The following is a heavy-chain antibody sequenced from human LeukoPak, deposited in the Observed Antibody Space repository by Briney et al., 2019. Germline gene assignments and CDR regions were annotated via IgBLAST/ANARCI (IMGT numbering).Heavy chain of an antibody. D-gene: IGHD3-22*01. CDR1: GFSFSKYA. CDR3: AKSYYYESSALYSDS. J-gene: IGHJ5*01. V-gene: IGHV3-23*01. CDR2: ITGSGGRT. Sequence: GGSLRLSCAASGFSFSKYAMSWVRQAPGKGLEWVSTITGSGGRTKHADSVKGRFSISRDNSKNTVYLQMNSLSVEDTAAYYCAKSYYYESSALYSDSWGQGTLVTVSS.